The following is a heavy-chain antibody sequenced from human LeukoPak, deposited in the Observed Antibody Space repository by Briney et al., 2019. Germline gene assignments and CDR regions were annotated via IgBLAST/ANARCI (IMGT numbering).Heavy chain of an antibody. V-gene: IGHV4-59*01. D-gene: IGHD3-22*01. J-gene: IGHJ6*03. CDR2: ISYSGST. CDR1: GGSISSYY. Sequence: SETLSLTXTVSGGSISSYYWTWIRQPPGKGLEWIGYISYSGSTKDNPSLKSRVTISIDTSKNQFSLKLSSVTAADTAVYYCARVHYFDSSGYYSSTYYYYMDVWGKGTTVTVSS. CDR3: ARVHYFDSSGYYSSTYYYYMDV.